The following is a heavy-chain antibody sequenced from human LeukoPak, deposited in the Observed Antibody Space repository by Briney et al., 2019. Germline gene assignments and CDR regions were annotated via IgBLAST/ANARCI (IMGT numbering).Heavy chain of an antibody. CDR2: IKSKTDGGTT. Sequence: GGSLRLSCSASGFTFNNFALHWVRQAPGKGLEWVGRIKSKTDGGTTDYAAPVKGRFTISRDDSKNTLYLQMNSLKTEDTAVYYCTHVYSGSLDAFDIWGQGTMVTVSS. J-gene: IGHJ3*02. CDR3: THVYSGSLDAFDI. CDR1: GFTFNNFA. D-gene: IGHD1-26*01. V-gene: IGHV3-15*01.